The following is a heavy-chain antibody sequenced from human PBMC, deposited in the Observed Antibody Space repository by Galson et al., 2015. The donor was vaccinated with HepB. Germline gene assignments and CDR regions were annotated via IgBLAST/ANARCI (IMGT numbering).Heavy chain of an antibody. D-gene: IGHD2-15*01. Sequence: SLRLSCAASGFTFSRYDMHWVRQPIGKGLEWVSTIGTAGDTYYPGSVQDRIIISRENAKNSVYLQINSLRAGDTAVYYCTRAHGNFYSYPFDIWGQGTMVTVSS. CDR2: IGTAGDT. J-gene: IGHJ3*02. V-gene: IGHV3-13*01. CDR1: GFTFSRYD. CDR3: TRAHGNFYSYPFDI.